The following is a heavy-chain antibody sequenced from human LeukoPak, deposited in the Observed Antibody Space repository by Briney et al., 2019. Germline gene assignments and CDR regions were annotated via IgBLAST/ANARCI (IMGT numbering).Heavy chain of an antibody. J-gene: IGHJ4*02. CDR2: ITGSGATT. CDR1: GFTFRSYA. CDR3: AKDRSLAGAESLDY. D-gene: IGHD1-26*01. V-gene: IGHV3-23*01. Sequence: GGSLRLSCAASGFTFRSYAMSWVRQAPGKGLEWVSAITGSGATTYYADSVRGRFTISRDNSKNTLYLQMNGLRAEDTAVYYCAKDRSLAGAESLDYWGQGTLVNVSS.